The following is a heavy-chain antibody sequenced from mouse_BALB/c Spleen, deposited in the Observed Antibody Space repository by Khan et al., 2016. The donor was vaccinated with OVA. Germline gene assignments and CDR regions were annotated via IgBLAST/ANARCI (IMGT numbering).Heavy chain of an antibody. CDR1: GYTFTDFT. Sequence: QVQLKQSGAELVRPGVSVKISCKGSGYTFTDFTMHWVKQSQAMRLEWIGVISTYYGHATYNQKFKDKATMTVDKSSSTAYMELARLTSEDSAIYSRIKGGGGNRFAYWGQGTLVTVSA. CDR2: ISTYYGHA. CDR3: IKGGGGNRFAY. V-gene: IGHV1S137*01. D-gene: IGHD1-3*01. J-gene: IGHJ3*01.